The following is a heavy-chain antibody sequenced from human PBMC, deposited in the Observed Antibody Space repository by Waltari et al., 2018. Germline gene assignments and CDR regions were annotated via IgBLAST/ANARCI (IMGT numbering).Heavy chain of an antibody. D-gene: IGHD5-12*01. CDR2: ISYNGAT. Sequence: QLQLQESGPGLVQPSETLSLTCSVSGGSITTNRPYWGWIRQPPGQGLEWIATISYNGATYTSPSLESRLTMSRDTSKNQLSLTLGSVTAADTSVYFCATYIGASIGTAAFDVWGQGTMVTVSS. CDR3: ATYIGASIGTAAFDV. J-gene: IGHJ3*01. V-gene: IGHV4-39*01. CDR1: GGSITTNRPY.